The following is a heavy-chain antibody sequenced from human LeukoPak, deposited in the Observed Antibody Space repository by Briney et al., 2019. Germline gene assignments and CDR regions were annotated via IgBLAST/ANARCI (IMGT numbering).Heavy chain of an antibody. CDR2: ISYDGSNK. D-gene: IGHD2-2*01. V-gene: IGHV3-30-3*01. J-gene: IGHJ6*02. Sequence: PGGSLRLSCAASGFTFSSYAMHWVRQAPGKGLEWVAVISYDGSNKYYADSVKGRFTISRDNSKNTLYLQMNSLRAEDTAVYYCARAFDPHAYCSSTSCYSKYYYYYCGMDVWGQGTTVTVSS. CDR1: GFTFSSYA. CDR3: ARAFDPHAYCSSTSCYSKYYYYYCGMDV.